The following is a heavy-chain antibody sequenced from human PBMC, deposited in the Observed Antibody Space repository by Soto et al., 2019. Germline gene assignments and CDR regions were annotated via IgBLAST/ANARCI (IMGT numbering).Heavy chain of an antibody. D-gene: IGHD7-27*01. CDR2: ISYDGSNK. V-gene: IGHV3-30-3*01. Sequence: QVQLVESGGGVVQPGRSLRLSCAASGFTFSRYAMHWVRQAPGKGLEWVAVISYDGSNKYYADSVKGRFTISRDNSKNTLYLQMNSLRAEDTAVYYCARETANWFIGLDYWGQGTLVTVSS. CDR3: ARETANWFIGLDY. J-gene: IGHJ4*02. CDR1: GFTFSRYA.